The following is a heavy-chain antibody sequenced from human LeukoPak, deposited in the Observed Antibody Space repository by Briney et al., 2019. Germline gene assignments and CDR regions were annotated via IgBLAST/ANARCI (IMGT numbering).Heavy chain of an antibody. J-gene: IGHJ4*02. CDR2: ISYDGSNK. CDR1: GFTFSSYG. D-gene: IGHD2-15*01. Sequence: GRSLRLSCAASGFTFSSYGMHWVRQAPGKGLEWVAVISYDGSNKYYADSVKGRFTISRDNSKNTPYLQMNSLRAEDTAVYYCAKDLSADIWGQGTLVTVSS. CDR3: AKDLSADI. V-gene: IGHV3-30*18.